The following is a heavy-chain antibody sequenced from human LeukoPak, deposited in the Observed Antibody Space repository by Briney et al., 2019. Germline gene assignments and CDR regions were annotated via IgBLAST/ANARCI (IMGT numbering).Heavy chain of an antibody. CDR1: GYSISTGYY. V-gene: IGHV4-38-2*02. CDR3: ARGRRALGRAINWFDP. CDR2: FYHGGST. J-gene: IGHJ5*02. D-gene: IGHD1-26*01. Sequence: SETLSLTCTVSGYSISTGYYWDWIRQPPGKGLEWIGTFYHGGSTYYNPSLKSRVTISVDTSKNQFSLNLTSVTAADTAVYYCARGRRALGRAINWFDPWGQGTLVTVSS.